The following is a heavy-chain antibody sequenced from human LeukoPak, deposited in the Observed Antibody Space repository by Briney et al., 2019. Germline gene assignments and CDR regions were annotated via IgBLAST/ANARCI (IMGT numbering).Heavy chain of an antibody. CDR2: IGSSNTI. Sequence: GGSLRLSCAASGFTFSNYWMHWVRQAPGKGLEWLSYIGSSNTIYSADSVKGRFTISRDNAKNSLYLQMNSLRAEDTAVYYCARDLSTVTLNWFDPWGQGTLVTVSS. CDR1: GFTFSNYW. J-gene: IGHJ5*02. D-gene: IGHD4-17*01. CDR3: ARDLSTVTLNWFDP. V-gene: IGHV3-69-1*01.